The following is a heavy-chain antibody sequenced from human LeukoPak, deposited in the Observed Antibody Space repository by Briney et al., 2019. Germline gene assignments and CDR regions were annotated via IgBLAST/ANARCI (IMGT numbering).Heavy chain of an antibody. J-gene: IGHJ4*02. CDR2: IIPILGIA. CDR1: GGTFSSYA. CDR3: ARDRDWNYPTVFDY. V-gene: IGHV1-69*04. D-gene: IGHD1-7*01. Sequence: SVKVSCKASGGTFSSYAISWVRQAPGQGLEWMGRIIPILGIANYAQKFQGRVTITADKSTSTAYMELSSLRSEDTAVYYCARDRDWNYPTVFDYWGQGTLATVSS.